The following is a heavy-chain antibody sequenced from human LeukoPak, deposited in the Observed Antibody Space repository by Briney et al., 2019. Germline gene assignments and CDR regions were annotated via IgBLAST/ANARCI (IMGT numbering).Heavy chain of an antibody. CDR1: GYNFISYA. CDR3: ASMLEYSSGWYYFDY. V-gene: IGHV1-3*04. Sequence: ASVKVSCKASGYNFISYAMHWVRQAPGQRLEWMGWINTGNGNTIYSQKFQGRVTIIRDTSASTAYMELSSLRSEDTAVYYCASMLEYSSGWYYFDYWGQGTLVTVSS. CDR2: INTGNGNT. J-gene: IGHJ4*02. D-gene: IGHD6-19*01.